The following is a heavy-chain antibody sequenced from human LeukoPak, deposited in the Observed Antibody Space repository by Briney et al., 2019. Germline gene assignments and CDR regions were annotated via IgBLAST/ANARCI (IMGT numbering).Heavy chain of an antibody. V-gene: IGHV4-4*07. CDR3: ARLSTVTTSFDY. J-gene: IGHJ4*02. CDR2: IYTSGTT. Sequence: ETLSLTCTVSGGSISSYYWSWIRQPAGKGLEWIGRIYTSGTTHYNPSLKSRVTMSVDTSKNQFSLKLSSVTAADTAVYYCARLSTVTTSFDYWGQGTLVTVSS. D-gene: IGHD4-17*01. CDR1: GGSISSYY.